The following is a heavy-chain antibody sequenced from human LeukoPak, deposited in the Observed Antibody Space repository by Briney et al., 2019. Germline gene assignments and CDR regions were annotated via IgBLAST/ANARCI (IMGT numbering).Heavy chain of an antibody. CDR3: ARLIPGVPAAIGPNYFDY. CDR2: IYTNGSI. V-gene: IGHV4-4*07. Sequence: SETLSLTWTVSGGSISSYYWSWVRQPAGKGLEWIGRIYTNGSINYNPSLKSRVTMSLDTSKNQFSLELSSVTAADTAVYYCARLIPGVPAAIGPNYFDYWGQGTLVTVSS. D-gene: IGHD2-2*01. J-gene: IGHJ4*02. CDR1: GGSISSYY.